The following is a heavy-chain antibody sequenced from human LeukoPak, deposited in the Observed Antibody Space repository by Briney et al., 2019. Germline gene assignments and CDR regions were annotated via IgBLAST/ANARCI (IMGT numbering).Heavy chain of an antibody. CDR3: AREASSITMIVVGASDAFYI. CDR2: ICNDGSNT. D-gene: IGHD3-22*01. CDR1: GFTFSCYC. J-gene: IGHJ3*02. Sequence: GGSLRLSCVASGFTFSCYCMHWVRQAPGKGLEWVAGICNDGSNTYYADSVKGRFTISRDNSKNTLYLYVNSLRADDTAVYYCAREASSITMIVVGASDAFYIWGQGTMVTVSS. V-gene: IGHV3-33*01.